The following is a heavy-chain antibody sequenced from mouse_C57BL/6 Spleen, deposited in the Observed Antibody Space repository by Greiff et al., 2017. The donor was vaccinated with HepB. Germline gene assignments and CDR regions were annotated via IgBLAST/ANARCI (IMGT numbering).Heavy chain of an antibody. CDR1: GYTFTSYW. V-gene: IGHV1-59*01. Sequence: VQLQQPGAELVRPGTSVKLSCKASGYTFTSYWMHWVKQRPGQGLEWIGVIDPSDSYTNYNQKFKGKATLTVDTSSSTAYMQLSSLTSEDSAVYYCAVVAKGGFDYWGQGTTLTVSS. D-gene: IGHD1-1*01. CDR2: IDPSDSYT. J-gene: IGHJ2*01. CDR3: AVVAKGGFDY.